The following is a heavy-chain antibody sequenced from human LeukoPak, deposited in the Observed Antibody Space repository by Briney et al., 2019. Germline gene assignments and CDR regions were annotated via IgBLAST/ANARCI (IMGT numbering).Heavy chain of an antibody. CDR1: GFTFSSYS. Sequence: GGSLRLSCAASGFTFSSYSMNWVRQAPGKGLEWVSSISSSSSYIYYADSVKGRFTISRDNAKNSLYLQMNSLRAEDTAVYYCARDSPGRTTNWFAPWGQGTLVTVSS. CDR2: ISSSSSYI. J-gene: IGHJ5*02. CDR3: ARDSPGRTTNWFAP. D-gene: IGHD3-10*01. V-gene: IGHV3-21*01.